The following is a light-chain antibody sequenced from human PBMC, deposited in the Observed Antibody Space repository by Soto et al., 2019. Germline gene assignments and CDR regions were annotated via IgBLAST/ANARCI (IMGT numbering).Light chain of an antibody. CDR2: DAS. J-gene: IGKJ1*01. V-gene: IGKV1-5*01. Sequence: DIRMTQSPSTLSASVGDRVTITCRASQSISSWLAWYQQKPGKAPKLLIYDASSLESGVPSRFSGSGSGTEFTLTISSLQPDGFATYYCQQYNSYSTFGQGTKVEIK. CDR1: QSISSW. CDR3: QQYNSYST.